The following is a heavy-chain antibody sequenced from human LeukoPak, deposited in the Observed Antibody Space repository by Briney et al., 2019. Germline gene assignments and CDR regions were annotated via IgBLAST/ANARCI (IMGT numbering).Heavy chain of an antibody. D-gene: IGHD6-19*01. CDR1: GYTFTGYY. V-gene: IGHV1-2*02. Sequence: VKVSCKASGYTFTGYYMHWVRQAPGQGLEWMGWINPNSGGTNYAQKFQGRVTMTRDTSISTAYMELSRLRSDDTAVYYCARDVGITVADSFDPWGQGTLVTVSS. CDR3: ARDVGITVADSFDP. J-gene: IGHJ5*02. CDR2: INPNSGGT.